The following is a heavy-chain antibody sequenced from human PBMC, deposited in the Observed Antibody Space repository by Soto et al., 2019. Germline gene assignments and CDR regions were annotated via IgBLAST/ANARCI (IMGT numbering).Heavy chain of an antibody. D-gene: IGHD5-12*01. V-gene: IGHV4-4*07. CDR2: IFSSGST. Sequence: SETLSLTCTVSGGYINTFYWSWVRQPAGKGLEWIGRIFSSGSTSFNPSLESRVAMSVDTSKNHFSLNLSSVTAADMAVYYCAREGSYSAYNFAHGIQLWSFDFWGQGALVTVS. CDR1: GGYINTFY. CDR3: AREGSYSAYNFAHGIQLWSFDF. J-gene: IGHJ4*02.